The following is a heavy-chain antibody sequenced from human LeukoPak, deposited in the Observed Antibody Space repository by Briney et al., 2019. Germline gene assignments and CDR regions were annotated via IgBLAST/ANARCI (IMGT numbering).Heavy chain of an antibody. D-gene: IGHD2-15*01. Sequence: PGGSLRLSCAASGFTFSSYAMSWVRQAPGKGLEWVSAISGSGGSTYYADSVKGRFTISRDNSKNTLYLQMNSLRAEDTAVYYCAKDGXPXXVXXAATPGXXXYWGXXTXVT. CDR1: GFTFSSYA. J-gene: IGHJ4*01. V-gene: IGHV3-23*01. CDR2: ISGSGGST. CDR3: AKDGXPXXVXXAATPGXXXY.